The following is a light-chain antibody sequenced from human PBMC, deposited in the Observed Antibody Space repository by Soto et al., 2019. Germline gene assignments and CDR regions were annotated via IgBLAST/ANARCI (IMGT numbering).Light chain of an antibody. Sequence: EIVLTQSPATLSLSPGERATLSCRASQSVSSYLAWYQQKPGQAPRLLIYDASNRATGIPARFSGSGSGTDFTLTISSLAPEDFAVYYCQQRSNWPSIFTFGPGTKVDIK. CDR1: QSVSSY. V-gene: IGKV3-11*01. CDR3: QQRSNWPSIFT. J-gene: IGKJ3*01. CDR2: DAS.